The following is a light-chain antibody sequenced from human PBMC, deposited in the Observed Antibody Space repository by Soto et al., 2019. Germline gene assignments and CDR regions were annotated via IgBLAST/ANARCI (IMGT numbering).Light chain of an antibody. CDR3: QQYGNSPIT. CDR2: GAS. V-gene: IGKV3-20*01. Sequence: DSVLTQSPGPLSLSPGERATVFCRASQSVTNNYLAWYQQKPGQAPRLLIDGASSRATGVPDRFSGTGSGTDFTLTISRLEPEDFAVFYCQQYGNSPITFGQGTRLE. J-gene: IGKJ5*01. CDR1: QSVTNNY.